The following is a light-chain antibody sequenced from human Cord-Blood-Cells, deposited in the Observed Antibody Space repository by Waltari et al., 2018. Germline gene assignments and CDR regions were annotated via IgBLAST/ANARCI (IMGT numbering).Light chain of an antibody. J-gene: IGLJ2*01. CDR2: TDS. CDR3: QSADSSGTYVV. V-gene: IGLV3-25*03. Sequence: SYELTQSPSVSVSPGQTARITCSGDALPKQYAYWYQQKPGQAPVLVLYTDSERPTGIPERFSGSSSGTTGTLTTSGVQPEDEADYYCQSADSSGTYVVFGGGTKLTVL. CDR1: ALPKQY.